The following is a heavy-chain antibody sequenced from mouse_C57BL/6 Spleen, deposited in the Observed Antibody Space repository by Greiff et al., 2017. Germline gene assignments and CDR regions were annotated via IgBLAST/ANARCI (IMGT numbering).Heavy chain of an antibody. Sequence: QVQLQQSGAELVKPGASVKMSCKASGYTFTSYWITWVKQRPGQGLEWIGDIYPGSGSTNYNEKFKSKATLTVDPSSSTGDMQLSSLTSEDSAVYYCARELGRDYAMDYWGQGTSVTVSS. J-gene: IGHJ4*01. CDR3: ARELGRDYAMDY. CDR1: GYTFTSYW. D-gene: IGHD4-1*01. V-gene: IGHV1-55*01. CDR2: IYPGSGST.